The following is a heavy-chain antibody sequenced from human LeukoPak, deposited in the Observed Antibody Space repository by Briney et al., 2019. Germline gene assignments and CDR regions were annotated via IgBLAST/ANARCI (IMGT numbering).Heavy chain of an antibody. CDR1: GFTFDDYT. J-gene: IGHJ4*02. D-gene: IGHD1-26*01. Sequence: GGSLRLSCAASGFTFDDYTMHWVRQVPGKGLEWVSLIDWHGSPTYYADSVKGRFTISRDNSKNSLYLQMNSLRAEDTAVYYCATHGGSWGQGTLVTVSS. V-gene: IGHV3-43*01. CDR3: ATHGGS. CDR2: IDWHGSPT.